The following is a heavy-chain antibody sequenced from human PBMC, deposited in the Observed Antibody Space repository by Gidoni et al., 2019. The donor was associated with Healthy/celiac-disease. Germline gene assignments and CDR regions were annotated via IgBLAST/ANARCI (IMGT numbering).Heavy chain of an antibody. CDR1: GGSFSGYY. J-gene: IGHJ4*02. CDR3: ARVVVGYDSSGYYYYFDY. CDR2: INHSGST. D-gene: IGHD3-22*01. Sequence: QVQLQQWGAGLLKPSETLSLTCAVYGGSFSGYYWSWIRQPPGKGLEWIGEINHSGSTNYNPSLKSRVTISVDTSKNQFSLKLSSVTAADTAVYYCARVVVGYDSSGYYYYFDYWGQGTLVTVSS. V-gene: IGHV4-34*01.